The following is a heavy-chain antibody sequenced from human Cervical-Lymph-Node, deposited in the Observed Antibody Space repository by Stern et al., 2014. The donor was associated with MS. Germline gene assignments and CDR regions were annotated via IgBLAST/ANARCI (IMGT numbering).Heavy chain of an antibody. Sequence: QVQLVQSGPEVTIPGASVRVSCKTSGYDFKAFYLHWIRQAPGQGLEWMGCINPNSGVTKLPQRSQGRVTMTRDPSIRTAYMELTRLRSDDTAVYYCARGDWLYAFNAWGQGTLVTVSS. CDR3: ARGDWLYAFNA. D-gene: IGHD3-9*01. CDR1: GYDFKAFY. J-gene: IGHJ5*02. CDR2: INPNSGVT. V-gene: IGHV1-2*02.